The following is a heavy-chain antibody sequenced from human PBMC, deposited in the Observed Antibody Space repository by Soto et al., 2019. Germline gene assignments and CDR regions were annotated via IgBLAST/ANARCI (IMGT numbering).Heavy chain of an antibody. Sequence: EVQLVESGGGLVQPGRSLRLSCVASGFTADDYAMHWVRKAPGKGLEWVSGISSNSDTIDYADSVKGRFTISRDNAKNSLFLQMNSLRPEDTALYYCAKDMKWGGMTTIHYFDSWGQGTLVTVSS. CDR1: GFTADDYA. V-gene: IGHV3-9*02. J-gene: IGHJ4*02. D-gene: IGHD4-17*01. CDR2: ISSNSDTI. CDR3: AKDMKWGGMTTIHYFDS.